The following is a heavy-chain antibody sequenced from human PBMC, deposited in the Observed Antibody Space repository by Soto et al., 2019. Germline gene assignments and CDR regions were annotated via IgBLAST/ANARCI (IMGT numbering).Heavy chain of an antibody. J-gene: IGHJ6*02. Sequence: GGSLRLSCAASGFTFSSYDMHWVRQATGKGLEWVSAIGTAGDTYYPGSVKGRFTISRENAKNSLYLQMNSLRAGGTAVYYCARDRGGLAGMDVWGQGTPVTVSS. V-gene: IGHV3-13*01. CDR2: IGTAGDT. D-gene: IGHD6-13*01. CDR3: ARDRGGLAGMDV. CDR1: GFTFSSYD.